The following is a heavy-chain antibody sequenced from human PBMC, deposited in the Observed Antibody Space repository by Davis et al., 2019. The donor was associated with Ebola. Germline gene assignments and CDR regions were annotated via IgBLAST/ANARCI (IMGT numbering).Heavy chain of an antibody. D-gene: IGHD4-17*01. CDR1: GGSVSSSYY. J-gene: IGHJ4*02. V-gene: IGHV4-39*01. Sequence: MPSETLSLTCAVSGGSVSSSYYWGWIRQPPGKGLEWIGSIYYSGSTYYNPSLKSRVTISVDTSKNQFSLKLSSVTAADTAVYYCASDGYWGQGTLVTVSS. CDR3: ASDGY. CDR2: IYYSGST.